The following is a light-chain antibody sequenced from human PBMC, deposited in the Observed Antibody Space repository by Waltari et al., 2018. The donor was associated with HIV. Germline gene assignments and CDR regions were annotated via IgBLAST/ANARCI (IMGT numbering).Light chain of an antibody. Sequence: QSALTQPRSVSGSPGQSITISCTGSSSDVGGYKYVSWYQQHPGKAPQIKIYDVNKRPSGVPDRFSGSKSGNTASLTISGLQSEDEADYYCCSYAGNSTLVFGGGTKLTVL. CDR3: CSYAGNSTLV. V-gene: IGLV2-11*01. CDR1: SSDVGGYKY. CDR2: DVN. J-gene: IGLJ2*01.